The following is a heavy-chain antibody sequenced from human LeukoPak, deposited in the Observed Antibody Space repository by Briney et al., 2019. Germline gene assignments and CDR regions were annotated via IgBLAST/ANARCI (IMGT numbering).Heavy chain of an antibody. J-gene: IGHJ4*02. CDR3: ARQGATIFGVVIIKGGGIFDY. CDR1: DASVSSGTYY. CDR2: IYYSGST. V-gene: IGHV4-39*01. Sequence: KPSETLSLTCTVSDASVSSGTYYWSWIRQPPGKGLEWIGSIYYSGSTYYNPSLKSRVTISVDTSKNQFSLKLSSVTAADTAVYYCARQGATIFGVVIIKGGGIFDYWGQGTLVTVSS. D-gene: IGHD3-3*01.